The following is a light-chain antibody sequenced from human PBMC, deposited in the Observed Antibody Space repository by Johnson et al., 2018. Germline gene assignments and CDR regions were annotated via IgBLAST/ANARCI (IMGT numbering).Light chain of an antibody. CDR3: GTWGSSRSAGNA. CDR1: SSNIGNNY. J-gene: IGLJ1*01. CDR2: ENN. V-gene: IGLV1-51*02. Sequence: QSVLTQPPSVSAAPGQKVTISCSGSSSNIGNNYVSWYQQLPGTAPKLLIYENNKRPSGIPDRFSGSKSGTSATLGITGLQTGDEAEYDCGTWGSSRSAGNAFVTGNKVTVL.